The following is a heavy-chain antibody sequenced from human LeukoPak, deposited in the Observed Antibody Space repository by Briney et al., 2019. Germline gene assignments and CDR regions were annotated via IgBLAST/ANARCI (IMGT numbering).Heavy chain of an antibody. Sequence: SEILSLTCAVYGGSFSGYYWSRIRQPPGKGLEWIGEINHSGSTNYNPSLKSRVTISVDTSKNQFSLKLSSVTAADTAVYYCARITGTREKGFDYWGQGTLVTVSS. J-gene: IGHJ4*02. CDR3: ARITGTREKGFDY. V-gene: IGHV4-34*01. CDR1: GGSFSGYY. D-gene: IGHD1-20*01. CDR2: INHSGST.